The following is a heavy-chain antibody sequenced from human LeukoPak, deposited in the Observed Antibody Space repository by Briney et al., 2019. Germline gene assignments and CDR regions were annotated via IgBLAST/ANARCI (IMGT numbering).Heavy chain of an antibody. V-gene: IGHV4-61*01. J-gene: IGHJ4*02. CDR3: AREGRQDYVYFDH. D-gene: IGHD4-17*01. CDR2: INYSGST. Sequence: SETLSLTCSVSGGSINSNSHHWDWIRQPPGQGLEWIGYINYSGSTNYNPSLKSRVTMSVDTSKNQFSLKLSSVTAADTAMYYCAREGRQDYVYFDHWGQGSLVTVPS. CDR1: GGSINSNSHH.